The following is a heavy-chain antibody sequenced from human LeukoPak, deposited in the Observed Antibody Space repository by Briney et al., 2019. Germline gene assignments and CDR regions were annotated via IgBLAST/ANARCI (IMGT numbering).Heavy chain of an antibody. Sequence: SETLSLTCAVSGYSISSGYYWGWIRQPPGKGLEWIGCIYHSGSTSYNPSLKSRVTTSVDTSKNQFSLTLSPGTAADPAVYYCARDGGVRYFDWFLLGYWGQGTLVTVSS. CDR2: IYHSGST. CDR1: GYSISSGYY. J-gene: IGHJ4*02. V-gene: IGHV4-38-2*02. CDR3: ARDGGVRYFDWFLLGY. D-gene: IGHD3-9*01.